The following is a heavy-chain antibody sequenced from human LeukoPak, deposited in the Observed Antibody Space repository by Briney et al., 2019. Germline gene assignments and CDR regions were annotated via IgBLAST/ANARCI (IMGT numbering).Heavy chain of an antibody. V-gene: IGHV3-7*01. CDR3: AKDKVGGGVGATDYYYGMDV. CDR2: IKQDGSEK. CDR1: GFTFSSYW. J-gene: IGHJ6*02. Sequence: GGSLRLSCAASGFTFSSYWMSWVRQAPGKGLEWVANIKQDGSEKYYVDSVKGRFTISRDNAKNSLYLQMNSLRAEDTAVYYCAKDKVGGGVGATDYYYGMDVWGQGTTVTVSS. D-gene: IGHD1-26*01.